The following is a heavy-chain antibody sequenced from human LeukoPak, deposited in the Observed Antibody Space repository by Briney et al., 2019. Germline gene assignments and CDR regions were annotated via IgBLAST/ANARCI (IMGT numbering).Heavy chain of an antibody. CDR2: ISSNGGST. V-gene: IGHV3-64*01. CDR3: ARDGFSYSIAAAGGAFDI. D-gene: IGHD6-13*01. J-gene: IGHJ3*02. CDR1: GFTFSSYA. Sequence: PEGSLRLSCAASGFTFSSYAMHWFRQAPGKGPEYVSAISSNGGSTYYANSVKGRFTISRDNSKNTLYLQMGSLRAEDMAVYYCARDGFSYSIAAAGGAFDIWGQGTMVTVSS.